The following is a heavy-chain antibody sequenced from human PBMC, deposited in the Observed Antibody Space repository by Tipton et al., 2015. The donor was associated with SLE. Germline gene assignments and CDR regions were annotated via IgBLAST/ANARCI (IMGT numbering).Heavy chain of an antibody. Sequence: SLRLSCATSGFIFNHYGMQWVRQAPGRGPEWVAFIRHDGSDEYYADSVKGRFTISRDNSKNTLYLQMDSLKVEDTAVYYCAKALTRLPLFSAGGPVDYWGQGALVTVSS. D-gene: IGHD6-13*01. J-gene: IGHJ4*02. CDR1: GFIFNHYG. CDR2: IRHDGSDE. CDR3: AKALTRLPLFSAGGPVDY. V-gene: IGHV3-30*02.